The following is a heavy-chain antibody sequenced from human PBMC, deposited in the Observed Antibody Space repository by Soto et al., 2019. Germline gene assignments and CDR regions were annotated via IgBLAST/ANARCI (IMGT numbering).Heavy chain of an antibody. V-gene: IGHV1-58*01. CDR2: IVVGSGNT. CDR1: GFTFSSSA. CDR3: AAFDPGPMGFDP. D-gene: IGHD3-9*01. J-gene: IGHJ5*02. Sequence: GASVKVSCKAPGFTFSSSAVQWVRQARGQRLEWIGKIVVGSGNTNYAQKFQERVTITRDMSTSTAYMELCSLRSEDTAFYYCAAFDPGPMGFDPWGQGTLVTVSS.